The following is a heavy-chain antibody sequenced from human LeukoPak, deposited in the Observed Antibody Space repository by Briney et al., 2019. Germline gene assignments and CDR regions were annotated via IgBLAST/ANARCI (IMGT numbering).Heavy chain of an antibody. CDR1: GDSISSSFYD. D-gene: IGHD5-18*01. CDR3: ARRGNTYGFQH. CDR2: IYSGST. J-gene: IGHJ1*01. Sequence: SETLSLTCTVSGDSISSSFYDWGCLRQPPGKELEWIGSIYSGSTYYNPSLKSRVTISVDTSNNQFSLKLTSVTAADTAVYYCARRGNTYGFQHWGQGTLVTVSS. V-gene: IGHV4-39*01.